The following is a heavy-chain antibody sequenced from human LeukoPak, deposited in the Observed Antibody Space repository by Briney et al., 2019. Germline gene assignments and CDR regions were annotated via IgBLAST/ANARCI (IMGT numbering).Heavy chain of an antibody. CDR1: GYTFTGYY. J-gene: IGHJ5*02. CDR2: INPYSGGT. D-gene: IGHD3-10*01. Sequence: GASVKVSCKASGYTFTGYYMHWVRQAPGQGLEWMGRINPYSGGTSYAQKFQGRVTITRDTSISTAYMELSRLRSDDTAVYYCARGYGSGPLNWFDPWGQGTLVTVSS. V-gene: IGHV1-2*06. CDR3: ARGYGSGPLNWFDP.